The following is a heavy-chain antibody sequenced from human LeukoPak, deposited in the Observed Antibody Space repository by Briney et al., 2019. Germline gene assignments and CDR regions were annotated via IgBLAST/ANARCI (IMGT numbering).Heavy chain of an antibody. D-gene: IGHD2-15*01. CDR2: IYYSGST. Sequence: SETLSLTCTVSGGSISSYYWSWIRQPPGKGLEWIGYIYYSGSTNYNPSLKSRVTISVDTSKNQFSLKLSSVTAADTAVYYCARGPPCSGGSCYPPHYFDYWGQGTLVTVSS. CDR1: GGSISSYY. J-gene: IGHJ4*02. V-gene: IGHV4-59*01. CDR3: ARGPPCSGGSCYPPHYFDY.